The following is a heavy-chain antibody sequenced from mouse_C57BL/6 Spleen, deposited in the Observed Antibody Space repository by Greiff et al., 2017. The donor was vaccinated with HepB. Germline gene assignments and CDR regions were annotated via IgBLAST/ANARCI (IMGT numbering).Heavy chain of an antibody. J-gene: IGHJ3*01. CDR2: IYPGGGYT. V-gene: IGHV1-63*01. CDR1: GYTFTNYW. D-gene: IGHD2-2*01. CDR3: ARYDYGYGSFAY. Sequence: VKLVESGAELVRPGTSVEMSCKASGYTFTNYWIGWAKQRPGHGLEWIGDIYPGGGYTNYNEKFKGKATLTADKSSSTAYMQFSSLTSEDSAIYYCARYDYGYGSFAYWGQGTLVTVSA.